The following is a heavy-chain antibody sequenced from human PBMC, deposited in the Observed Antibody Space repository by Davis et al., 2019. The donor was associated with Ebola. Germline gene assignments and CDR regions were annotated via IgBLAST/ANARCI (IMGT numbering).Heavy chain of an antibody. V-gene: IGHV3-43*02. Sequence: GGSLRLSCAASGFTFDDYAMHSVRHAPGKGLEWVSLISGDGGSTYYADSVKGRFTISRDNSKNSLYLQMNSLRTEDTAFYDCARTTIPYYYCYGMDDWGQGTTVTVSS. J-gene: IGHJ6*02. CDR1: GFTFDDYA. CDR3: ARTTIPYYYCYGMDD. D-gene: IGHD5-24*01. CDR2: ISGDGGST.